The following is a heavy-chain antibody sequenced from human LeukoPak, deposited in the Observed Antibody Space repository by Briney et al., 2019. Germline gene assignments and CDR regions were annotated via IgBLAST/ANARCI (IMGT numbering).Heavy chain of an antibody. J-gene: IGHJ3*02. CDR3: ARVGAHDAFHI. V-gene: IGHV3-64*01. CDR2: ISSNGGST. CDR1: GFTFSSYA. D-gene: IGHD4/OR15-4a*01. Sequence: PGVSLRLSCAASGFTFSSYAMHWVRQAPGKGLEYVSAISSNGGSTYYANSVKGRFSISRDNSKNTLYLQMGSLRAEDMAVYYCARVGAHDAFHIWGQGTMVTVSS.